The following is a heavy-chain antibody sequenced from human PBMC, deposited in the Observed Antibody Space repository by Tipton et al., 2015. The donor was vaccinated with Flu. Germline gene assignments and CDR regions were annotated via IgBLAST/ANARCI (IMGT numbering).Heavy chain of an antibody. CDR3: ARDSGSYAY. J-gene: IGHJ4*02. CDR2: IKQDGSEK. CDR1: GFTFNSYW. V-gene: IGHV3-7*01. D-gene: IGHD1-26*01. Sequence: SLRLSCAASGFTFNSYWMSWVRQAPGKGLEWVANIKQDGSEKYYVDSVKGRFTISRDNAKNSLYLQMNSLRAEDTAVYYCARDSGSYAYWGQGTLVTVSS.